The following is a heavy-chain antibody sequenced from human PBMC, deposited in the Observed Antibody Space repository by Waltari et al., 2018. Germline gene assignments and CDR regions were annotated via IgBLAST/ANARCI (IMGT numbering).Heavy chain of an antibody. D-gene: IGHD3-16*01. CDR3: AKTPGGDL. CDR1: GYTFTSYG. Sequence: QVQLVQSGAEVKKPGASVKVSCKASGYTFTSYGISWVRQAPGQGLEWMGWIRAYNGNTNYAQKLKRRVTMTTDTATSTASMELRGLRSDDTAVYYCAKTPGGDLWGRGTLVTVSS. J-gene: IGHJ2*01. V-gene: IGHV1-18*01. CDR2: IRAYNGNT.